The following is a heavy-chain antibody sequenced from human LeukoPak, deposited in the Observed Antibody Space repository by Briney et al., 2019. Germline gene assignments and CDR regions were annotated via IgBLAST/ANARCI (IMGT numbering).Heavy chain of an antibody. J-gene: IGHJ4*02. V-gene: IGHV3-21*01. D-gene: IGHD5/OR15-5a*01. CDR3: ARYLYDPYYFDY. Sequence: PGGYLRLSCAASGFTFSSNSMNWVRQAPGKGLEWVSSISSSSSYIYYADSVKGRFTISRDNAKNSLYLHMNSLRAEDTAAYYCARYLYDPYYFDYSGQGTLVTVSS. CDR1: GFTFSSNS. CDR2: ISSSSSYI.